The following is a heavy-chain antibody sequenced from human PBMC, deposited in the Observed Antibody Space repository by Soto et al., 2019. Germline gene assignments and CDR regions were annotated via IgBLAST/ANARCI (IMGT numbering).Heavy chain of an antibody. Sequence: EVQLLESGGGLVQPGGSQRLSCAASGFTFSNYAMTWVRQAPGKGLEWFSVNTGSGGGTYFVDSVKGRLTISRDNSKNTVYLQMNSLRAEDTAVYYCAKRPLTAAGFDYWGQGTLVTVSS. J-gene: IGHJ4*02. CDR3: AKRPLTAAGFDY. V-gene: IGHV3-23*01. CDR1: GFTFSNYA. CDR2: NTGSGGGT. D-gene: IGHD6-13*01.